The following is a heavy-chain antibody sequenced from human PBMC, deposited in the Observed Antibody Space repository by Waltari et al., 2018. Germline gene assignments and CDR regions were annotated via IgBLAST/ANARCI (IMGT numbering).Heavy chain of an antibody. Sequence: QLQLQESGPQLVKPSEHLSLTCTVAGASLDNPTPVWGWVRHPPGKGLEWIGSIYYSGSTYYNPSLKSRMTISADTSKTQFSLRLSSVTAANTAVYYCARHINFWSGYYFDSWGQGTLVTVSS. CDR3: ARHINFWSGYYFDS. CDR2: IYYSGST. J-gene: IGHJ4*02. CDR1: GASLDNPTPV. D-gene: IGHD3-3*01. V-gene: IGHV4-39*01.